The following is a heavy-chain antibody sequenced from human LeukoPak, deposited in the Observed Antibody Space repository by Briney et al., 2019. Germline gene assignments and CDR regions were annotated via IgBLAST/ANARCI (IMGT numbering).Heavy chain of an antibody. Sequence: ASVKVSCKASGGTFSSYAISWVRQAPGQGLEWMGGIIPIFGTANYAQKFQGRVTITADESTSTAYMELSGLRSEDTAVYYCARVITGGYYDSSGYPFDYWGQGTLVTASS. D-gene: IGHD3-22*01. J-gene: IGHJ4*02. CDR2: IIPIFGTA. V-gene: IGHV1-69*13. CDR3: ARVITGGYYDSSGYPFDY. CDR1: GGTFSSYA.